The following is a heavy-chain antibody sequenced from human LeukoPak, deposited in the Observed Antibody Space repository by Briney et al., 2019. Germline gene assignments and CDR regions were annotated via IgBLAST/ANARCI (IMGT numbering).Heavy chain of an antibody. V-gene: IGHV4-4*07. J-gene: IGHJ6*03. CDR3: ASSGIAARHYYMDV. D-gene: IGHD6-6*01. CDR2: IYTSGST. CDR1: GGSISSYY. Sequence: SETLSLTCTVSGGSISSYYWSWIRQPAGKGLEWIGRIYTSGSTNYNPSLKSRVTMSVDTSKNQFSPKLSSVTAADTAVYYCASSGIAARHYYMDVWGKGTTVTVSS.